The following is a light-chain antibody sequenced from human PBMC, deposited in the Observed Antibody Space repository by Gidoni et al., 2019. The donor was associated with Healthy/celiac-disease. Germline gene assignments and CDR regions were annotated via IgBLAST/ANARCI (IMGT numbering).Light chain of an antibody. CDR1: SLRSYY. CDR3: NSLDSSGNPR. Sequence: SSELTQDPAVSVALGQTVRITCQGDSLRSYYASWYQQKPGQAPVLVIYGKNNRPSGIPDRFSGSSSGNTASLTITGAQAEDEADYYCNSLDSSGNPRFGGGTKLTVL. CDR2: GKN. J-gene: IGLJ2*01. V-gene: IGLV3-19*01.